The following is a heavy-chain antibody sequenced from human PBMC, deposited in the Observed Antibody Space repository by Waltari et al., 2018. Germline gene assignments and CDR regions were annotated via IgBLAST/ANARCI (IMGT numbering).Heavy chain of an antibody. CDR2: IHPNSGGT. CDR1: GYTFTDHH. V-gene: IGHV1-2*02. CDR3: ARGTLDP. J-gene: IGHJ5*02. Sequence: QVQLVQSGAEVKKPGASVKVSCKASGYTFTDHHMHWVRQAPGQGFEWMGWIHPNSGGTNYAQKFQGRVTMTRDTSISTAYMELNRLTSDDTAVYFCARGTLDPWGQGTLVTVSS.